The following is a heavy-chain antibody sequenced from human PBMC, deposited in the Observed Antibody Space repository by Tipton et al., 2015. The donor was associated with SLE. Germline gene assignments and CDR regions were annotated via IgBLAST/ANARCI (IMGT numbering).Heavy chain of an antibody. CDR1: GFTLSGYW. CDR3: ARDLTGDEGY. V-gene: IGHV3-7*01. J-gene: IGHJ4*02. D-gene: IGHD7-27*01. Sequence: SLRPSCAASGFTLSGYWMSWVRQAPGKGLEWVANIKHDGSEKYYVDSVKGRFTISRDNAKNSLYLQMNSLRAEDTAVYYCARDLTGDEGYWGQGTLVIVSS. CDR2: IKHDGSEK.